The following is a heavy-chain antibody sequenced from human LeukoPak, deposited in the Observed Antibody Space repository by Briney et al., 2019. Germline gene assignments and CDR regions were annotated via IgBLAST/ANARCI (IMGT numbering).Heavy chain of an antibody. CDR2: MNPNSGNT. Sequence: ASVNVSCKASGYTFTRYDINWVRQATGQGLEWMGWMNPNSGNTGYAHKFQGRVTMTRNTSISTAYMELSSLRSEDTAVYYCARVDSGSYFRSGFDYWGQGTLVTVSS. J-gene: IGHJ4*02. CDR3: ARVDSGSYFRSGFDY. D-gene: IGHD1-26*01. V-gene: IGHV1-8*01. CDR1: GYTFTRYD.